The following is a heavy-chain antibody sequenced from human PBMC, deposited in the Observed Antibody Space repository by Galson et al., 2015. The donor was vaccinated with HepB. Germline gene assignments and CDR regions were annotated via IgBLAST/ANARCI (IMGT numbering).Heavy chain of an antibody. D-gene: IGHD3-10*01. V-gene: IGHV4-39*07. CDR1: GAAISADNYY. J-gene: IGHJ4*02. CDR3: ARSPRLWSGELSHEFDS. CDR2: VFHSGTP. Sequence: ETLSLTCNVSGAAISADNYYLPCLRQPPGQGLQWIGTVFHSGTPFYNPPLKSRVSMSVDPSKNQFSLRLTSVTVADTAFYYCARSPRLWSGELSHEFDSWGQGILVTVSS.